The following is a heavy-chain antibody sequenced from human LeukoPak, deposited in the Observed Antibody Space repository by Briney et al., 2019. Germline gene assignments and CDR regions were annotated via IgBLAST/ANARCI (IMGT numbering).Heavy chain of an antibody. Sequence: PSETLSLTCTVSGSSISSYYWSWIRQPPGKGLEWIGYIYYSGSTNYNPSLKSRVTISVDTSKNQFSLKLSSVTAADTAVYYCARIIAVAGTGDWFDPWGQGTLVTVSS. CDR3: ARIIAVAGTGDWFDP. J-gene: IGHJ5*02. CDR2: IYYSGST. D-gene: IGHD6-19*01. V-gene: IGHV4-59*01. CDR1: GSSISSYY.